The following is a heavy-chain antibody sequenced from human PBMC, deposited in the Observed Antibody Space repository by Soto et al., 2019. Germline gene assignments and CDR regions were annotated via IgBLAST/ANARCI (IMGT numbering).Heavy chain of an antibody. V-gene: IGHV1-18*01. CDR1: GYTFTSYG. CDR3: AREEVAVAGTSFFDY. CDR2: ISAYNGNT. D-gene: IGHD6-19*01. J-gene: IGHJ4*02. Sequence: ASVKVSCKASGYTFTSYGISWVRQAPGQGLEWMGWISAYNGNTNYAQKLQGRVTMTTDTSTSTAYMELRSLRSDDTAVYYFAREEVAVAGTSFFDYWGQGTLVTVSS.